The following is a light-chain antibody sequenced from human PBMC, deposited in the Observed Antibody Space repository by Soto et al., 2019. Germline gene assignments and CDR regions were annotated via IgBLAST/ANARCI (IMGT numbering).Light chain of an antibody. Sequence: QAVLTQPASVSGSPGQSITISCTGTSSDVGGYNYVSWYQQHPGEAPKLMIYDVSNRPSGVSNRFSGSKSGNTASLTISGLQAEDEADYYCSSYTSSSTRGVFGTGTKVTVL. CDR1: SSDVGGYNY. J-gene: IGLJ1*01. CDR3: SSYTSSSTRGV. CDR2: DVS. V-gene: IGLV2-14*01.